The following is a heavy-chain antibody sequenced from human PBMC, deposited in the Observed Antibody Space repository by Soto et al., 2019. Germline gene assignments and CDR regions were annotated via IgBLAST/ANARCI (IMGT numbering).Heavy chain of an antibody. D-gene: IGHD3-22*01. CDR1: GFTFGNAY. J-gene: IGHJ4*02. V-gene: IGHV3-15*01. Sequence: EVQLVESGGGLVEPGGSLRLSCEASGFTFGNAYMNWVRQAPGKGLEWVGRIKTNTDYGTTDYATPVKGRFLISRDDSKDTLFLQMNSIKPEDTAVYFCYTNVQATAYYDGSGYSPDWGQGTLVTVSS. CDR3: YTNVQATAYYDGSGYSPD. CDR2: IKTNTDYGTT.